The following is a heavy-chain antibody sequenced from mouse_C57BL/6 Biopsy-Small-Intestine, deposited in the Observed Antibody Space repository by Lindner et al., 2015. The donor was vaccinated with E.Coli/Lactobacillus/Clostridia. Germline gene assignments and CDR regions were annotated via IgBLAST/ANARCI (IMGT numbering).Heavy chain of an antibody. V-gene: IGHV14-1*01. Sequence: VQLQESGAELVEARGLSQVVLHSFWLSTLRTSIYTRVKQRPEQGLEWIGRIDPEDGAAEYVPKFQAKATMTADTSSNTAYLQLSSLTSEDTAVYYCMRGVRGFFDYWGPRHHSHSLF. CDR2: IDPEDGAA. CDR1: LSTLRTS. CDR3: MRGVRGFFDY. J-gene: IGHJ2*01.